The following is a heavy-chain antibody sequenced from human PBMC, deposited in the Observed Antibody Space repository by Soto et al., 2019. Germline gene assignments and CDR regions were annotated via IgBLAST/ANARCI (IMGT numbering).Heavy chain of an antibody. V-gene: IGHV5-51*01. CDR2: IYPGDSDT. Sequence: SLKISCKGSGYSFTSYWIGWVRQMPGKGLEWMGIIYPGDSDTRYSPSFQGQVTISADKSISTAYLQWSSLKASDTAMYYCVRREISSWYDYYGMDVWGQGTTVTVSS. CDR1: GYSFTSYW. J-gene: IGHJ6*02. CDR3: VRREISSWYDYYGMDV. D-gene: IGHD6-13*01.